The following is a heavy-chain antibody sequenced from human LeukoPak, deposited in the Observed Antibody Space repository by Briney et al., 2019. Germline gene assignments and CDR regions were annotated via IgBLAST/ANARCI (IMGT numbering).Heavy chain of an antibody. V-gene: IGHV3-7*03. J-gene: IGHJ4*02. D-gene: IGHD3-3*01. Sequence: GGSLRLSCAASGFTFSSFWMSWVRQAPGKGLEWVANIKKDGSQKYYVDSVEGRFTISRDNAKNSLYLQMDSLRVDDAAVYYCTRVFGGYDVSDYWGQGTLVTVSS. CDR1: GFTFSSFW. CDR2: IKKDGSQK. CDR3: TRVFGGYDVSDY.